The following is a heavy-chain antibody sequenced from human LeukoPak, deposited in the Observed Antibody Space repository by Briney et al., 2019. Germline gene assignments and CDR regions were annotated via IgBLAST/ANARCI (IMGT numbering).Heavy chain of an antibody. CDR3: AKWGDYDVLTGYYVPDY. J-gene: IGHJ4*02. CDR1: GFTFSNYA. D-gene: IGHD3-9*01. Sequence: GASLRLSCAASGFTFSNYAMSWVRQAPGKGLEWVSAILGSGGSTYYADSVKGRFTVSRDNSRSTLYLQMNSLRAEDTALYYCAKWGDYDVLTGYYVPDYWGQGTLVTVSS. V-gene: IGHV3-23*01. CDR2: ILGSGGST.